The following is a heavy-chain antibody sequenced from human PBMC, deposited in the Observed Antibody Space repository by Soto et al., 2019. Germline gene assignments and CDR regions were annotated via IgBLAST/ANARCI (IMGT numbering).Heavy chain of an antibody. CDR1: GFTVSTKY. D-gene: IGHD3-16*01. V-gene: IGHV3-66*01. CDR2: IYSGGST. CDR3: ARDPWAADY. J-gene: IGHJ4*02. Sequence: EVQLVESGGGLVQPGGSLRLSCAASGFTVSTKYMSWVRHATGKGLEWVSVIYSGGSTFYADSVRGRFTISRDNSKNTVNLQMNSLRAEDTAVYYCARDPWAADYWGQGTLVTVSS.